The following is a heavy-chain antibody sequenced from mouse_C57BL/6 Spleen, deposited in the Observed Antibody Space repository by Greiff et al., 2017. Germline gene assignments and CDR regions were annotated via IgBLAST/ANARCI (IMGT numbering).Heavy chain of an antibody. CDR3: ARDLLDAMDY. J-gene: IGHJ4*01. CDR1: GYAFSSSW. CDR2: IYPGDGDT. Sequence: VQLQQSGPELVKPGASVKISCKASGYAFSSSWMNWVKQRPGKGLEWIGRIYPGDGDTNYNGKFKGKATLTADKSSSTAYMQLSSLTSEDSAVYFCARDLLDAMDYWGQGTSVTVSS. D-gene: IGHD2-1*01. V-gene: IGHV1-82*01.